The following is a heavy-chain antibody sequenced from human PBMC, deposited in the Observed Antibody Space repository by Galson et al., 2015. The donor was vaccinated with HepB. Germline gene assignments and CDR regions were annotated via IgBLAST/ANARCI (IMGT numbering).Heavy chain of an antibody. Sequence: ETLSLTCTVSGGSISSYYWSWIRQPPGKGLEWIGYIYYSGSTNYNPSLKSRVTISVDTSKNQFSLKLSSVTAADTAVYYCARAQGGFHTSYYYYYMDVWGKGTTVTVSS. V-gene: IGHV4-59*01. CDR3: ARAQGGFHTSYYYYYMDV. D-gene: IGHD2-2*02. CDR1: GGSISSYY. CDR2: IYYSGST. J-gene: IGHJ6*03.